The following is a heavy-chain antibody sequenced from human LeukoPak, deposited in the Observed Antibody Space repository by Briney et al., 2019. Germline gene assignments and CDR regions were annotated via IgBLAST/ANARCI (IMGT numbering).Heavy chain of an antibody. D-gene: IGHD4-23*01. Sequence: GGSLRHSCEVSGFTFSDHYMSWIRQAPGKRLEWVSYISSGSTYTNYADSVEGRITISRDNAKNSLYLQMNSLRAEDTAVYYCARGDYGGDYFDYWGQGTLVTVSS. V-gene: IGHV3-11*05. CDR3: ARGDYGGDYFDY. CDR2: ISSGSTYT. CDR1: GFTFSDHY. J-gene: IGHJ4*02.